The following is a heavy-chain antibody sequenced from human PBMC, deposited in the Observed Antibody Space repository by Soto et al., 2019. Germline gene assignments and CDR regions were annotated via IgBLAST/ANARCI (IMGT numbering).Heavy chain of an antibody. CDR2: IYYSGRT. D-gene: IGHD2-2*02. CDR3: ARGYCSSTSCYIWDNWFDP. J-gene: IGHJ5*02. Sequence: SETLSLTCTVSGGSISSYYWSWIRQPPGKGLEWIGYIYYSGRTNYNPSLKSRVTISVDTSKNQFSLKLSSVTAADTAVYYCARGYCSSTSCYIWDNWFDPWGQGTLVAVSS. CDR1: GGSISSYY. V-gene: IGHV4-59*01.